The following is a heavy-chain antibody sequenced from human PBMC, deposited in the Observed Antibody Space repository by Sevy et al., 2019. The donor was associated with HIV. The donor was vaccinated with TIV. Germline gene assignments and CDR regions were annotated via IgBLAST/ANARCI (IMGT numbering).Heavy chain of an antibody. CDR2: ISYDGSNK. CDR1: GFTFSSYG. J-gene: IGHJ5*02. CDR3: AKDRFYYGSLGWFDP. V-gene: IGHV3-30*18. D-gene: IGHD3-10*01. Sequence: GGSLRLSCAASGFTFSSYGMHWVRQAPGKGLEWVAVISYDGSNKYYADSVKGRFTISRDNSKNTLYLQMNSLRAEDTAVYYCAKDRFYYGSLGWFDPWGQGTLVTVSS.